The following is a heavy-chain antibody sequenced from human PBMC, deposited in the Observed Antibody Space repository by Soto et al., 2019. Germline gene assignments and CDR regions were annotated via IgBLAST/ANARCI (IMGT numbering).Heavy chain of an antibody. CDR2: IIPIFGTA. J-gene: IGHJ4*02. CDR3: ARGLRRDGYNTDY. CDR1: GGRLSVYA. D-gene: IGHD5-12*01. V-gene: IGHV1-69*13. Sequence: SVHGACKASGGRLSVYAGGWVRQAPGQGLEWMGGIIPIFGTANYAQKFQGRVTITADESTSTAYMELSSLRSEDTAVYYCARGLRRDGYNTDYWGQGTLVTVSS.